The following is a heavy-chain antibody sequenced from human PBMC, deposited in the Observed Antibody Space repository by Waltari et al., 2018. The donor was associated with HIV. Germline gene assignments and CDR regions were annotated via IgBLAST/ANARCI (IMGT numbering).Heavy chain of an antibody. V-gene: IGHV3-23*04. D-gene: IGHD3-16*01. CDR1: GFTFSSYS. CDR2: CGCGDGSP. CDR3: ARSFGVIPGAPQYFDN. J-gene: IGHJ4*02. Sequence: EVRLVESGGGLVQPGESLRLSCATSGFTFSSYSLSWVRQSPGKGLEGFSGCGCGDGSPSYADFVNGRFIISRDKSRNSFHLHMNKLRNEDTAVYCCARSFGVIPGAPQYFDNWCQGIVAVVSS.